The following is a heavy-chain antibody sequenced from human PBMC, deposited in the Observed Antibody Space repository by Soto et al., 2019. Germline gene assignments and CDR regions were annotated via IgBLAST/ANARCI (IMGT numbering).Heavy chain of an antibody. CDR1: RSAFSSYS. Sequence: GSLRLSCVASRSAFSSYSISWGRQAPGKGLEWVSSISVSSSYIYYAASVKGRFIISRDNDATSVYLQMKNLRADDTAVYYCATIKRSGPPWGMDVFGQGTTVTVCS. CDR3: ATIKRSGPPWGMDV. D-gene: IGHD6-19*01. CDR2: ISVSSSYI. V-gene: IGHV3-21*01. J-gene: IGHJ6*02.